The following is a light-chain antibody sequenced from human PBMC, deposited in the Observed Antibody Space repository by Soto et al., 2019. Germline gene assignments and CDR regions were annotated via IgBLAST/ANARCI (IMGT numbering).Light chain of an antibody. V-gene: IGLV4-60*02. CDR1: SGHINYI. J-gene: IGLJ2*01. Sequence: QSVLTQSSSASASLGSSVKLTCTLRSGHINYIIAWHQQQPGKAPRYLMKLEGSGSYNKGSGVPDRFSGSSSGADRYLTISNLQFEDEANYYCETWDSNTRVFGGGTKRTFL. CDR3: ETWDSNTRV. CDR2: LEGSGSY.